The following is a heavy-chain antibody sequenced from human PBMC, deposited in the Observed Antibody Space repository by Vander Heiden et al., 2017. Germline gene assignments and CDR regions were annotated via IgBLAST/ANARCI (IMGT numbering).Heavy chain of an antibody. CDR1: GDSISSGTLY. V-gene: IGHV4-39*01. Sequence: QLQLQESGPGLVKPSETLSLTCTVSGDSISSGTLYWGWVRQPPGKGLEWIGTNDYSGRTVYTPSLRSRATISVDTSKNQFSLKLNSVTAADTAVYYCARKRYSSGWDFDYWGQGVLVTVSS. D-gene: IGHD6-19*01. J-gene: IGHJ4*02. CDR3: ARKRYSSGWDFDY. CDR2: NDYSGRT.